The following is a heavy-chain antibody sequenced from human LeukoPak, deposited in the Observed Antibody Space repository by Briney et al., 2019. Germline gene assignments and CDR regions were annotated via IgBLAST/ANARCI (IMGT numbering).Heavy chain of an antibody. Sequence: SETLSLTCSVSGGSISYYYWSWLRQPPGKGLEWIGYSHYNGSPNYNPSLKSRVTISLDTSKNHFSLKLSSVTAADTAVYYCARGLYSGSYYDYWGQGTLVTVSS. CDR3: ARGLYSGSYYDY. V-gene: IGHV4-59*01. CDR2: SHYNGSP. D-gene: IGHD1-26*01. J-gene: IGHJ4*02. CDR1: GGSISYYY.